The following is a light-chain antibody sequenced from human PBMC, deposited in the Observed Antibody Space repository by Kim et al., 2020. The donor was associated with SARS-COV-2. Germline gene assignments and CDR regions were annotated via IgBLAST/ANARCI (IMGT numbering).Light chain of an antibody. CDR1: SSDVGSYNL. Sequence: QSALTQPASVSGSTGQSITISCTGTSSDVGSYNLVSWYQQHPGKAPKLMIYEVSKRPSGVSNRFSGSKSGNTASLTISGLQAEDEADYYCCSYAGSSTFGVFGGGTQLTVL. J-gene: IGLJ2*01. V-gene: IGLV2-23*02. CDR3: CSYAGSSTFGV. CDR2: EVS.